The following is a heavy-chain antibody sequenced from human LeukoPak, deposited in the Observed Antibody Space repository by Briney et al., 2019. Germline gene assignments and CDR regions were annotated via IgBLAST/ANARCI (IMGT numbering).Heavy chain of an antibody. CDR1: GFTFSSYA. D-gene: IGHD3-22*01. CDR3: ARDYDSSGNDAFDI. V-gene: IGHV3-30-3*01. Sequence: GGSLRLSCAAPGFTFSSYAMHWVRQAPGKGLEWVAVISYDGSNKYYADSVKGRFTISRDNSKNTLYLQMNSLRAEDTAVYYCARDYDSSGNDAFDIWGQGTMVTVSS. CDR2: ISYDGSNK. J-gene: IGHJ3*02.